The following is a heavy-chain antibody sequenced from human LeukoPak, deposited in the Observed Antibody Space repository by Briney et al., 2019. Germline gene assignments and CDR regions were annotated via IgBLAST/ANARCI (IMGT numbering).Heavy chain of an antibody. CDR3: ARGNDYWSGYIDY. CDR2: VKNDGSST. V-gene: IGHV3-74*01. J-gene: IGHJ4*02. CDR1: GFPFSNHW. Sequence: GGSLRLSCAASGFPFSNHWMHWVRQAPGKGLVWVSHVKNDGSSTNYADSVRGRFTISRDNAKTTLYLEMNSLRVEDTALYYCARGNDYWSGYIDYWGQGALVTVSS. D-gene: IGHD3-3*01.